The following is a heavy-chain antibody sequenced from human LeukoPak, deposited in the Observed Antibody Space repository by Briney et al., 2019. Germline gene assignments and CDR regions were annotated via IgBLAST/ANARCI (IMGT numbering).Heavy chain of an antibody. D-gene: IGHD3-16*01. J-gene: IGHJ5*02. CDR2: INHSGGA. CDR1: RGSLTDYY. Sequence: SETLSLTCAVYRGSLTDYYWTWIRQPPGRGLEWIGEINHSGGAYYNPSLKSRVTISVDTSKKQSSLKLTSVTAADTAVYYCARGTTYTASNNWFDPWGQGTLVTVSS. V-gene: IGHV4-34*01. CDR3: ARGTTYTASNNWFDP.